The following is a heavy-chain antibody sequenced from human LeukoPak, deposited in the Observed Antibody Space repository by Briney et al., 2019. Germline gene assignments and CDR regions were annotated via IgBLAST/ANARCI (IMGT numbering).Heavy chain of an antibody. CDR3: ARDLDYGSGSFSN. D-gene: IGHD3-10*01. CDR1: GYAFTYFY. J-gene: IGHJ4*02. Sequence: GASVKVSCKASGYAFTYFYIHWVRQAPGQGLEWMGWINPNSGGTTYAQKFQGRVTMTTDTSISTAYLELNGLRSDDTAVYYCARDLDYGSGSFSNWGQGAIVTVSS. V-gene: IGHV1-2*02. CDR2: INPNSGGT.